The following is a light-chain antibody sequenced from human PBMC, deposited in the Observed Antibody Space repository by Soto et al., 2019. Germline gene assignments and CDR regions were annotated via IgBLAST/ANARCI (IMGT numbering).Light chain of an antibody. J-gene: IGLJ2*01. V-gene: IGLV3-21*04. CDR2: SDT. CDR3: QVWDSGSAPVV. Sequence: SSELTQPPSVSVAPGKTASISCGGNNIGSKGVHWYQQNPGQAPVLVIYSDTDLPTVIPERFSGSNSANLATLPISRVEAGDEADYYCQVWDSGSAPVVFGGGTKLTVL. CDR1: NIGSKG.